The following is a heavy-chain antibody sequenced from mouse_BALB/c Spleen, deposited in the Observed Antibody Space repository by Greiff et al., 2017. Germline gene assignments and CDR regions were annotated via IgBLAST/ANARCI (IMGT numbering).Heavy chain of an antibody. D-gene: IGHD2-14*01. CDR3: AREVRRAFDY. CDR1: GFTFSSYA. CDR2: ISSGGSYT. V-gene: IGHV5-9-3*01. Sequence: EVQRVESGGGLVKPGGSLKLSCAASGFTFSSYAMSWVRQTPEKRLEWVATISSGGSYTYYPDSVKGRFTISRDNAKNTLYLQMSSLRSEDTAMYYCAREVRRAFDYWGQGTTLTVSS. J-gene: IGHJ2*01.